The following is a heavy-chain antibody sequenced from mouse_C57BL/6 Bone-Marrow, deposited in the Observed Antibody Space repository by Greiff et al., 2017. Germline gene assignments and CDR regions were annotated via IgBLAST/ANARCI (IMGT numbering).Heavy chain of an antibody. CDR2: IYPTSGNT. V-gene: IGHV1-81*01. CDR3: ARYYCGSTPFAY. J-gene: IGHJ3*01. Sequence: QVQLQQSGAELARPGASVKLSCKASGYTFTSYGISWVKQRTGQGLEWIGEIYPTSGNTYYNEKFKGKATLTAATSSSTAYMQLRSLTSEDSAVFDCARYYCGSTPFAYWGQGTLVTVSA. CDR1: GYTFTSYG. D-gene: IGHD1-1*01.